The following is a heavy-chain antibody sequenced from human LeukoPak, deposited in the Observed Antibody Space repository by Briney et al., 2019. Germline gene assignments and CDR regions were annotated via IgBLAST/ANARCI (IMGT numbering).Heavy chain of an antibody. V-gene: IGHV4-34*01. CDR2: INHSGST. Sequence: SETLSLTCAVYGGSFSGYYWCWIRQPPGKGLEWIGEINHSGSTNYNPSLKSRVTISVDTSKNQFSLKLSSVTAADMAVYYCARGSADYYDSSGYSRGHLDYWGQGTLVTVSS. D-gene: IGHD3-22*01. J-gene: IGHJ4*02. CDR3: ARGSADYYDSSGYSRGHLDY. CDR1: GGSFSGYY.